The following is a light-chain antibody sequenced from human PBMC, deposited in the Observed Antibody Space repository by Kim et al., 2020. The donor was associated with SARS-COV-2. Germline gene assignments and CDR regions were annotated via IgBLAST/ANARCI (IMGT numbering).Light chain of an antibody. J-gene: IGLJ1*01. CDR2: SDH. CDR1: FSNIGDNT. V-gene: IGLV1-44*01. Sequence: GQRVTMSCSGGFSNIGDNTVTWYQQVPGTASKLLIHSDHQRPSGVPDRFSGSKSGTSASLAITALQSDDEADYYCAAWDDSLNGYVFGAGTKVTVL. CDR3: AAWDDSLNGYV.